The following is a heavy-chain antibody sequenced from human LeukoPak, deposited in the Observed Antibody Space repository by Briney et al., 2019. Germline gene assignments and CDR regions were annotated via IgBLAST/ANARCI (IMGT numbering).Heavy chain of an antibody. Sequence: SETLSLTCTVSGGSVSSDNYYWTWIRQPPGKGLQWIGYISYSGGTNYNPSLKSRVTISLHTSKNQFSLKLSSVTAADTAVYYCARVGTYGSGSYLSWLDYWGQGTLVTVSS. D-gene: IGHD3-10*01. CDR1: GGSVSSDNYY. V-gene: IGHV4-61*01. J-gene: IGHJ4*02. CDR3: ARVGTYGSGSYLSWLDY. CDR2: ISYSGGT.